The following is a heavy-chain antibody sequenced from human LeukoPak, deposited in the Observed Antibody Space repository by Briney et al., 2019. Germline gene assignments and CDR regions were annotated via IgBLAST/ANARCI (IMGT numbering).Heavy chain of an antibody. CDR2: MYSRGST. CDR1: GGYISSYS. Sequence: SETLSLTCTVSGGYISSYSWSWIRQPPGKGLEWIGYMYSRGSTNDNPSLKSRVTISRDTSKNQLSLRATSVTAADTAMYYCARHYLYGDPPAFDIWGQGTMVTVSS. J-gene: IGHJ3*02. D-gene: IGHD4-17*01. V-gene: IGHV4-59*08. CDR3: ARHYLYGDPPAFDI.